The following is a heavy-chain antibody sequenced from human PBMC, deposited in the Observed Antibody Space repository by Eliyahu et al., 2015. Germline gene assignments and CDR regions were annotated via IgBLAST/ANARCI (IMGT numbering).Heavy chain of an antibody. D-gene: IGHD6-19*01. CDR3: TTPLVAGRDY. CDR1: GFTFSNAR. J-gene: IGHJ4*02. V-gene: IGHV3-15*01. CDR2: IKTXGDGETT. Sequence: EVQLVESGGGLVKPGGSLRLSCAASGFTFSNARITWIRQAPGKGXEWVGRIKTXGDGETTXYPAVVKGRFTVSRDDSKDMVYLEMNSLRTEDTAVYYCTTPLVAGRDYWGQGTLVIV.